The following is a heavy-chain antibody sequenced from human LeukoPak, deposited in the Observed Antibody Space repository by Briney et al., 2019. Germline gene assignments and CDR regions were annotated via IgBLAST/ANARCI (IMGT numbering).Heavy chain of an antibody. J-gene: IGHJ4*02. CDR3: ARHRGHLAAAGTKGVDY. D-gene: IGHD6-13*01. V-gene: IGHV4-39*01. Sequence: PSETLSLTCTVSGGSISSSSYYWGWIRQPPGKGLEWIGSIYYSGSTYYNPSLKSRVTISVDTSKNQFSLKLSSVTAADTAVYYCARHRGHLAAAGTKGVDYWGQGTLVTVSS. CDR2: IYYSGST. CDR1: GGSISSSSYY.